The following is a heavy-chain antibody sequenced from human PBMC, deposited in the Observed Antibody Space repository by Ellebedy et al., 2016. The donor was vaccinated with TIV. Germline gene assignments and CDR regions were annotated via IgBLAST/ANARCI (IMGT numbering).Heavy chain of an antibody. V-gene: IGHV2-5*02. Sequence: SGPTLVKPTQTLTLTCTFSGFSLSTSGVGVGWIRQPPGKALEWLALIYWDDDKRYSPSLKSRLTITKDTSKNQVVLTMTNVDPVDTATYYCVRMKWEHLFDIWGQGTTVTVSS. CDR2: IYWDDDK. D-gene: IGHD1-26*01. CDR1: GFSLSTSGVG. CDR3: VRMKWEHLFDI. J-gene: IGHJ3*02.